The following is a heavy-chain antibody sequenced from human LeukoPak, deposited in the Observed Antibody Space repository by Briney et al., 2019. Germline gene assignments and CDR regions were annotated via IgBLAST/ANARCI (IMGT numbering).Heavy chain of an antibody. Sequence: SVKVSCKASGGTFSSYAISWVRQAPGQGLEWMGRIIPIFGTANYAQKFQGRVTITTDESTSTAYMELSSLRSEDTAVYYCASSRWGTGTTIDYWGQGTLVTVSS. V-gene: IGHV1-69*05. J-gene: IGHJ4*02. CDR3: ASSRWGTGTTIDY. CDR1: GGTFSSYA. D-gene: IGHD4-17*01. CDR2: IIPIFGTA.